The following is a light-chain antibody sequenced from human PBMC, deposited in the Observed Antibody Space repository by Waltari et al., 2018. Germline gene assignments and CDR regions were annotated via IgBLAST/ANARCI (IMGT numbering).Light chain of an antibody. V-gene: IGKV3-20*01. CDR3: QQYGASPT. CDR2: GAS. CDR1: QAFSRSY. J-gene: IGKJ5*01. Sequence: DIVLTQSPVTLSLSPGEGATLSCRATQAFSRSYLAWYQQRPGQAPRLLIYGASTRATGIPDRFSGSGSGTVFTLNISRLAPEDSAVYYCQQYGASPTLGQGTRLEIK.